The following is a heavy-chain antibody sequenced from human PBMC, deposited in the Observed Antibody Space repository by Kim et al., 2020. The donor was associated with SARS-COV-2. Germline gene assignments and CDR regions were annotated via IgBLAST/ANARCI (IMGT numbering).Heavy chain of an antibody. J-gene: IGHJ3*02. CDR1: GGSISSSSYY. D-gene: IGHD3-9*01. V-gene: IGHV4-39*07. Sequence: SETLSLTCTVSGGSISSSSYYWGWIRQPPGKGLEWIGSIYYSGSTYYNPSLKSRVTISVDTSKNQFSLKLSSVTAADTAVYYCARVQVLRYFDHVPVYAFDIWGQGTMVTVSS. CDR2: IYYSGST. CDR3: ARVQVLRYFDHVPVYAFDI.